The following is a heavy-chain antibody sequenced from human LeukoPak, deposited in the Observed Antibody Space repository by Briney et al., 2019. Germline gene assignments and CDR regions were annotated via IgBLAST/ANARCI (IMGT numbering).Heavy chain of an antibody. Sequence: SQTLSLTCTVSGGSISSGSYYWSWIRQPPGKGLEWIGYIYYSGSTNYNPSLKSRVTISVDTSKNQFSLKLSSVTAADTAVYYCARGIAVADFDYWGQGTLVTVSS. V-gene: IGHV4-61*01. D-gene: IGHD6-19*01. CDR3: ARGIAVADFDY. J-gene: IGHJ4*02. CDR2: IYYSGST. CDR1: GGSISSGSYY.